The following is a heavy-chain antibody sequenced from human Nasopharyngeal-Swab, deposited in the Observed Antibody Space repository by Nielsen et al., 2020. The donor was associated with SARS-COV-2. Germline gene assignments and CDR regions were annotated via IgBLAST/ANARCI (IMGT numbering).Heavy chain of an antibody. Sequence: SETLSLTCPVSGGSVSTTTCFWGWIRQPPGKGLEWIGTVYYSGSTYYNPSLKSRVTISVDTSKNQFSLKLNSVTATDTAVYYCARGYGSFPYYFDHWGQGTLVTVSS. J-gene: IGHJ4*02. V-gene: IGHV4-39*01. CDR2: VYYSGST. D-gene: IGHD1-26*01. CDR1: GGSVSTTTCF. CDR3: ARGYGSFPYYFDH.